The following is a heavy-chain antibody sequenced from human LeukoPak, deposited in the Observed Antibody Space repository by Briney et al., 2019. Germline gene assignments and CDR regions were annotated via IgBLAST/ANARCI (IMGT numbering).Heavy chain of an antibody. D-gene: IGHD4-17*01. J-gene: IGHJ6*03. V-gene: IGHV3-21*01. Sequence: GGSLRLSCAVSGFTFSGYSMNWVRQAPGKGLEWVSSISSSTAYIYYADSMKGRLTVSRDNAKNSLYLQMNSLRAEDTAVYYYARAMTTEAPYYMDVWGKGTTVTVSS. CDR3: ARAMTTEAPYYMDV. CDR2: ISSSTAYI. CDR1: GFTFSGYS.